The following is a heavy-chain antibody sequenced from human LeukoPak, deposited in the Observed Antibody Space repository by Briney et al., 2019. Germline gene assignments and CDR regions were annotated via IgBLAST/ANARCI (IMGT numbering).Heavy chain of an antibody. CDR2: ISSSSSTI. D-gene: IGHD3-22*01. V-gene: IGHV3-48*01. CDR3: ARSGDSSGYFQYYFDY. J-gene: IGHJ4*02. Sequence: GGSLRLSCAASGFIFTNYWMNWVRQAPGKGLEWVSYISSSSSTIYYADSVKGRFTISRDNAKNSLYLQMNSLRAEDTAVYYRARSGDSSGYFQYYFDYWGQGTLVTVSS. CDR1: GFIFTNYW.